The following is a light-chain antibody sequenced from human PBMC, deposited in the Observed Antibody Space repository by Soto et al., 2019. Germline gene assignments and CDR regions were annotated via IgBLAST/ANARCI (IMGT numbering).Light chain of an antibody. J-gene: IGKJ2*01. CDR3: QQGSSYPVT. Sequence: DIQMTQSPSTLSASVGDGVTITCRASQSISSWLAWYQQKPGKAPKLLIYKGSSLDSGVPSRFSGSGSGTDFTLAISSLQPDDFATYYCQQGSSYPVTFGQGTKLEIK. CDR1: QSISSW. CDR2: KGS. V-gene: IGKV1-5*03.